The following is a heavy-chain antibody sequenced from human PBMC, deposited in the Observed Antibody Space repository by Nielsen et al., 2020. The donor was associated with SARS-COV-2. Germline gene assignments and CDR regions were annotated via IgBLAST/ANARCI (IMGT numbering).Heavy chain of an antibody. CDR2: ITPFNGNT. CDR3: ARRNDDDAFDI. D-gene: IGHD1-1*01. Sequence: SVKVSCNASGYTFTYRYLHWVRQAPRHELEWMGWITPFNGNTNYEQKFQDRVTITRDRSMSTAYMELSSLRSEDTAMYYCARRNDDDAFDIWGQGTMVTVSS. J-gene: IGHJ3*02. V-gene: IGHV1-45*03. CDR1: GYTFTYRY.